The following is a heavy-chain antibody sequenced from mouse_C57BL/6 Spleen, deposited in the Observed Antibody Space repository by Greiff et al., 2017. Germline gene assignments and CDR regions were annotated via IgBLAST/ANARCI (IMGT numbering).Heavy chain of an antibody. CDR2: IHPNSGST. V-gene: IGHV1-64*01. Sequence: QVQLQQPGAELVKPGASVKLSCKASGYTFTSYWMHWVKQRPGQGLEWIGMIHPNSGSTNYNEKFKSKATLTVDKSSSTAYMQLSSLTSEDSAVYYCARGTAQATAMDYWGQGTSVTVSS. D-gene: IGHD3-2*02. CDR3: ARGTAQATAMDY. CDR1: GYTFTSYW. J-gene: IGHJ4*01.